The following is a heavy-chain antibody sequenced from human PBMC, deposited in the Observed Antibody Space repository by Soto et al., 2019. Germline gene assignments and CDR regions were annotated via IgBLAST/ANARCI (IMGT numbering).Heavy chain of an antibody. CDR1: GFTFSSYD. J-gene: IGHJ3*02. V-gene: IGHV3-13*01. CDR2: IGTAGDT. CDR3: ARGYQWDRNDAFDI. D-gene: IGHD1-26*01. Sequence: GGSLRLSCAASGFTFSSYDMHWVRQATGKGLEWVSAIGTAGDTYYPGSVKGRFTISRENAKNSLYLQMNSLRAEDTAVYYCARGYQWDRNDAFDIWGQGTMVTVSS.